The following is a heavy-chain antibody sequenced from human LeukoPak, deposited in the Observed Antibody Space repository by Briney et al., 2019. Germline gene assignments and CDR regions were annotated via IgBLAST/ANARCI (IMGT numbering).Heavy chain of an antibody. J-gene: IGHJ4*02. V-gene: IGHV1-69*13. Sequence: ASVKVSCKASGGTFSSYAIGWVRQAPGQGLEWMGGIIPIFGTANYAQKFQGRVTITADESTSTAYMELSSLRSEDTAVYYCATAPAYSSSSVGNFDYWGQGTLVTVSS. CDR2: IIPIFGTA. CDR3: ATAPAYSSSSVGNFDY. CDR1: GGTFSSYA. D-gene: IGHD6-6*01.